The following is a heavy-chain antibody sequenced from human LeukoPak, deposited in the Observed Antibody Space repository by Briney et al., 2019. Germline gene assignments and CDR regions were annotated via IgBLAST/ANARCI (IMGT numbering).Heavy chain of an antibody. CDR1: GYTFTSYY. J-gene: IGHJ3*02. V-gene: IGHV1-46*01. CDR2: INPSGGST. Sequence: ASVKVSCKASGYTFTSYYMHWVRQAPGQGLEWMGIINPSGGSTSYAQKFQGRVTMTRDTSTSTVYMELSSLRSEDTAVYYCATGIVGATVGGDAFDIWGQGTMVTVSS. D-gene: IGHD1-26*01. CDR3: ATGIVGATVGGDAFDI.